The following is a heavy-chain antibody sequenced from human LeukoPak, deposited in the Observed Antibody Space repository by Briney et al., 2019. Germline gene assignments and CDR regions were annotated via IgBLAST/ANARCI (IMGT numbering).Heavy chain of an antibody. CDR3: ARYRRDWYYDL. V-gene: IGHV1-69*05. Sequence: GASVKVSCTASGGSFNGYAISWVRQAPGQGPEWVGAIIPLFETSKYAPKLQGRVTITTDESTSTAYLELSSLTCDDTAVYYCARYRRDWYYDLWGRGTLVTVSS. CDR1: GGSFNGYA. J-gene: IGHJ2*01. D-gene: IGHD3-16*02. CDR2: IIPLFETS.